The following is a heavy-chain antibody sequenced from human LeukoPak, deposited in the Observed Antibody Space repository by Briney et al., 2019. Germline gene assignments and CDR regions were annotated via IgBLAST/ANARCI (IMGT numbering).Heavy chain of an antibody. CDR1: GFTFSNFG. D-gene: IGHD3-22*01. V-gene: IGHV3-30*03. CDR2: ISYDGSTK. J-gene: IGHJ4*02. Sequence: GGSLRLSCEASGFTFSNFGMHWVRQAPGKGLEWVAIISYDGSTKYYADSVKGRFSISRDNSKNTLYLQMNSLRVEDTAVYYCATPPTAYTSGSLGYWGQGTLATVSS. CDR3: ATPPTAYTSGSLGY.